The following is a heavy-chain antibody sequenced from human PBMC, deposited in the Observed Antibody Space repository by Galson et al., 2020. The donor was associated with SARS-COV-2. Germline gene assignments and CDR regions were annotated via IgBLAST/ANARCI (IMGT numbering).Heavy chain of an antibody. D-gene: IGHD3-16*01. Sequence: SETLSLTCTVSGGSISSSSYYWGWIRQPPGKGLEWIGSIYYSGSTYYNPSLKSRVTISVDTSKNQFSLKLSSVTAADTAVYYCARDRNMIEGWFDPWGQGTLVTVSS. CDR2: IYYSGST. CDR3: ARDRNMIEGWFDP. V-gene: IGHV4-39*07. J-gene: IGHJ5*02. CDR1: GGSISSSSYY.